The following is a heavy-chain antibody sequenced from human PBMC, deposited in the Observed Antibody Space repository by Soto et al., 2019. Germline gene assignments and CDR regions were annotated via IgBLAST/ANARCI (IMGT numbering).Heavy chain of an antibody. J-gene: IGHJ4*02. CDR2: INHSGST. V-gene: IGHV4-34*01. CDR3: ARERRWLPYYFDY. CDR1: GGSFSGYY. D-gene: IGHD5-12*01. Sequence: SETLSLTCAVYGGSFSGYYWSWIRQPPGKGLEWIGEINHSGSTNYNPSLKSRVTISVDTSKNQFSLKLSPVTAADTAVYYCARERRWLPYYFDYWGQGTLVTVSS.